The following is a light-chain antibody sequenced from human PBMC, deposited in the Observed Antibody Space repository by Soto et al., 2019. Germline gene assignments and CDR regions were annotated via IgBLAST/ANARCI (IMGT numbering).Light chain of an antibody. Sequence: DIQMTQSPSSLSASVGDRVTITCRASQSISSYLNWYQQKPGKAPKLLIYAASSLQSGVRSRFSGSGSATDFTLTISSLQPEDFATYYCQQSYSTPPLTFGGGTKVEIK. CDR3: QQSYSTPPLT. CDR2: AAS. J-gene: IGKJ4*01. V-gene: IGKV1-39*01. CDR1: QSISSY.